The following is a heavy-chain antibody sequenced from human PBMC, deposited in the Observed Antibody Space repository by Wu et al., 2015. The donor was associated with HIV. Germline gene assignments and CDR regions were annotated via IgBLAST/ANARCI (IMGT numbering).Heavy chain of an antibody. CDR2: INPGSGDT. D-gene: IGHD6-19*01. V-gene: IGHV1-2*02. CDR1: GYTFSSYY. Sequence: QVHLVQSGAEVKKPGASVKVSCRASGYTFSSYYVQWVRQAPGQGLEWMGWINPGSGDTSYSQKLQNRVTMTRDTSISTAYMELNRLRFDDTAVYYCARDPQEVSGWYTHWGQGTLVTVSS. CDR3: ARDPQEVSGWYTH. J-gene: IGHJ4*02.